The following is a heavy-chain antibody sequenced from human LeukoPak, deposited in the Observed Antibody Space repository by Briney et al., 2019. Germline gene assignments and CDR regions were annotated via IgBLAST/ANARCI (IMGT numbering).Heavy chain of an antibody. Sequence: LPGGSLRLSCAASGFTFSSYAMSWVRQAPGKGLDYVSAISSNGGSTFYANSVKGRFTISRDNSKNTLYLQMGSLRPDDMAVYYCASMVRDYFEYWGQGTLVTVSS. CDR3: ASMVRDYFEY. D-gene: IGHD3-10*01. CDR2: ISSNGGST. CDR1: GFTFSSYA. J-gene: IGHJ4*02. V-gene: IGHV3-64*01.